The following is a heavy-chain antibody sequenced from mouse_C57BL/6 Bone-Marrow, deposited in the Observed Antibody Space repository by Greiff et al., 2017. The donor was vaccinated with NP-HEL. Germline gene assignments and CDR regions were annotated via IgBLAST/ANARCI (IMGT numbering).Heavy chain of an antibody. D-gene: IGHD2-12*01. CDR2: ISNGGGST. J-gene: IGHJ3*01. Sequence: EVKLVESGGGLVQPGGSLKLSCAASGFTFSDYYMYWVRQTPEKRLEWVAYISNGGGSTYYPDTVKGRFTISRDNAKNTLYLQMSRLKSEDTAMYYCARLYDGDWGQGTLVTVSA. V-gene: IGHV5-12*01. CDR1: GFTFSDYY. CDR3: ARLYDGD.